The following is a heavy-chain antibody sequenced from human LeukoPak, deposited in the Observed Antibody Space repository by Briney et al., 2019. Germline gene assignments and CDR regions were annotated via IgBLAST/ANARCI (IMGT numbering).Heavy chain of an antibody. Sequence: GASVKVSCKASGGTFSSYAISWVRQAPGQGLEWMGGIIPIFGTANYAQKFQGRVTITADESTCTAYMELSSLRSEDTAVYYCARGLSGYSYFDYWGQGTLVTVSS. D-gene: IGHD5-18*01. V-gene: IGHV1-69*13. CDR2: IIPIFGTA. J-gene: IGHJ4*02. CDR3: ARGLSGYSYFDY. CDR1: GGTFSSYA.